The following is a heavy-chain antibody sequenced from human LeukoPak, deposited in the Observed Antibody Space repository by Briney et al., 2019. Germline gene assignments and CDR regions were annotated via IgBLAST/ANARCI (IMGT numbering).Heavy chain of an antibody. CDR3: ARSQDPYSSSWYSNWFDP. D-gene: IGHD6-13*01. Sequence: SETLSLTCAVSGGSIGSSSYYWGWIRQPPGKGLEWIGSIYYSGSTYYNPSLKSRVTISVDTSKNQFSLKLSSVTAADTAVYYCARSQDPYSSSWYSNWFDPWGQGTLVTVSS. CDR1: GGSIGSSSYY. J-gene: IGHJ5*02. V-gene: IGHV4-39*07. CDR2: IYYSGST.